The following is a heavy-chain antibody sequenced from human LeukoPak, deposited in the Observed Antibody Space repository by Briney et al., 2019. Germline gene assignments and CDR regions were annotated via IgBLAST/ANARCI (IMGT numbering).Heavy chain of an antibody. V-gene: IGHV1-8*01. Sequence: ASVKVSCKASGYTFTSYDINWARQATGQGLEWMGWMNPNSGNTGYAQKFQGRVTMTRNTSISTAYMELSSLRPEDTAVYYCARGGSSWYQYYYYYMDVWGKGTTVTVSS. CDR1: GYTFTSYD. CDR3: ARGGSSWYQYYYYYMDV. J-gene: IGHJ6*03. D-gene: IGHD6-13*01. CDR2: MNPNSGNT.